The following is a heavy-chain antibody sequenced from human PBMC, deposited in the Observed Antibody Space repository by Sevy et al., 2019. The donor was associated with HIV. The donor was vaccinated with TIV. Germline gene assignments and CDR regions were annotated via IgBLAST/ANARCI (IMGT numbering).Heavy chain of an antibody. CDR1: GYTFTGQY. CDR2: INPNSGNT. J-gene: IGHJ4*02. V-gene: IGHV1-2*02. CDR3: SGDLRLRGYSYGCFDY. Sequence: ASVKVSCKASGYTFTGQYIHWVRQAPGQGLEWMGWINPNSGNTNYAQEFKGRVTMTRDTSISTAYMELSGLKSDDTAVYYCSGDLRLRGYSYGCFDYWGQGTLVTVSS. D-gene: IGHD5-18*01.